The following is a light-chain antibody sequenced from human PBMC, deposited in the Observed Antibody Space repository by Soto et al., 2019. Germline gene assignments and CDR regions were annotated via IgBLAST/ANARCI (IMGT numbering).Light chain of an antibody. CDR1: QTVSSRF. Sequence: EIVWTQSPGTLYLSPGERATLSCRASQTVSSRFLAWYQQKPGQAPRLLIYGALSRATGIPDRFSGSGSGTDFTLTISILEPEDCALYYCRQDATSPLTFGGGTKVDIK. CDR3: RQDATSPLT. V-gene: IGKV3-20*01. CDR2: GAL. J-gene: IGKJ4*01.